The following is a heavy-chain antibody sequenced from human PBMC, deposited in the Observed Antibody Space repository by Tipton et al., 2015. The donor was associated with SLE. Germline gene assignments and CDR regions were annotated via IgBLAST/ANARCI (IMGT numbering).Heavy chain of an antibody. V-gene: IGHV1-69*01. J-gene: IGHJ5*02. Sequence: QLVQSGPEVKKPGSSVKVSCKASGGTFRRLTFNWVRQAPGQGLEWMGAIIPFSGTTNYAQRFQGRLTLSADESTSAAYMELSSLRSDDTAVYYCATWFDPWGQGTLVTVSS. CDR1: GGTFRRLT. CDR3: ATWFDP. CDR2: IIPFSGTT.